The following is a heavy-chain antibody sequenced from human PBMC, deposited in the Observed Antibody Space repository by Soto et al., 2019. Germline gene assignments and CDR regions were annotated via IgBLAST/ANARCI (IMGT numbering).Heavy chain of an antibody. J-gene: IGHJ4*02. D-gene: IGHD6-19*01. CDR2: ISSSSSYI. CDR1: GFTFSSYS. V-gene: IGHV3-21*01. Sequence: EVQLVESGGGLVKPGGSLRLSCAASGFTFSSYSMNWVRQAPGKGLEWVSSISSSSSYIYYADSVKGRFTISRDNAKNSLYLQMNRLRAEDTAVYYCAREAIAVAGYYFDYWGQGTLVTVSS. CDR3: AREAIAVAGYYFDY.